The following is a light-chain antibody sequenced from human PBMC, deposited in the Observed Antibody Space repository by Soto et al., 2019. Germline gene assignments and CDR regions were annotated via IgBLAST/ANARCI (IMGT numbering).Light chain of an antibody. Sequence: QSVLTPPASVSGSPGQSITISCTGTSSDVGGYNYVSWYQQHPGKAPKLMIYDVSNRPSGVSNRFSGSKSGNTASLTISGLQAEDEADYYCSSYTSSSTDVFGTGTKLTVL. CDR1: SSDVGGYNY. CDR3: SSYTSSSTDV. CDR2: DVS. J-gene: IGLJ1*01. V-gene: IGLV2-14*01.